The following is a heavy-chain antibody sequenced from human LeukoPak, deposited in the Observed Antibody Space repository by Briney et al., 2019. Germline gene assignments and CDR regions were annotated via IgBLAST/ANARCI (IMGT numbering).Heavy chain of an antibody. CDR1: GGSISSYY. V-gene: IGHV4-4*07. CDR3: ARTGDCSSTSCAYYYYYMDV. D-gene: IGHD2-2*01. CDR2: IYTSGST. J-gene: IGHJ6*03. Sequence: SETLSLACTVSGGSISSYYWSWIRQPAGKGLEWIGRIYTSGSTNYNPSLKSRVTMSVDTSKNQFSLKLSSVTAADTAVYYCARTGDCSSTSCAYYYYYMDVWGKGTTVTVSS.